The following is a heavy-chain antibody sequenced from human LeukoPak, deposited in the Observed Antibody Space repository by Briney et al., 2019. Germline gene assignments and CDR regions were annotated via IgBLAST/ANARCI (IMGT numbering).Heavy chain of an antibody. D-gene: IGHD3-22*01. Sequence: SETLSLTCTVSGRSISSYYWRWIRQPPGKGLEWLGYIYYSGSTYYNPSLKSRVTISVDTSKNQFSLKLTSVTAADTAVYYCARDRRAGQSGYWFDPWGEGTLVTASS. CDR1: GRSISSYY. CDR3: ARDRRAGQSGYWFDP. V-gene: IGHV4-59*01. CDR2: IYYSGST. J-gene: IGHJ5*02.